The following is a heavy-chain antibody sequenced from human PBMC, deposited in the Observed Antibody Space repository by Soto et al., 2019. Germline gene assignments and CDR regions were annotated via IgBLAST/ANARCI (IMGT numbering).Heavy chain of an antibody. V-gene: IGHV3-30-3*01. CDR2: ISYDGSNK. CDR3: ARGGYYDILTVAFDI. J-gene: IGHJ3*02. D-gene: IGHD3-9*01. CDR1: GFTFSSYA. Sequence: QVQLVESGGGVVQPGRSLRLSCAASGFTFSSYAMHWVRQAPGKGLEWVAVISYDGSNKYYADSVKGRFTISRDNSKNTLYLQMNSLRAEDTAVYYGARGGYYDILTVAFDIWGQGTMVTVSS.